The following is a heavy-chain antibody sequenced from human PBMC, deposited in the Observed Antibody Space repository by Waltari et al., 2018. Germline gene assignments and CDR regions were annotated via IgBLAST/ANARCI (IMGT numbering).Heavy chain of an antibody. J-gene: IGHJ4*02. Sequence: QVQLVQSGAEVKKPGSSVKVSCKASGGTFGSFAISWVRQAAGEGLEWMGGIIPKIGASNYAQKFQGRVTIPADDSTRIAYMEVSSLSFEDTAVYFCATDTSPPYWGQGTLVIVSS. CDR2: IIPKIGAS. CDR3: ATDTSPPY. D-gene: IGHD2-2*01. CDR1: GGTFGSFA. V-gene: IGHV1-69*01.